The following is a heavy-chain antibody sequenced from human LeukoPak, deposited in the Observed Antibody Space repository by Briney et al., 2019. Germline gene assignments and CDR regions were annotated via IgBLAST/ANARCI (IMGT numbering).Heavy chain of an antibody. V-gene: IGHV1-69*05. Sequence: EASVKVSCKASGYTFTSYDINWVRQAPGQGLEWMGGIIPILGTANYAQKFQGRVTITTDESTSTAYMELSSLRSEDTAVYYCARTYYDFWTGRGEEYFQHWGQGTLVTVSS. CDR2: IIPILGTA. J-gene: IGHJ1*01. CDR3: ARTYYDFWTGRGEEYFQH. D-gene: IGHD3-3*01. CDR1: GYTFTSYD.